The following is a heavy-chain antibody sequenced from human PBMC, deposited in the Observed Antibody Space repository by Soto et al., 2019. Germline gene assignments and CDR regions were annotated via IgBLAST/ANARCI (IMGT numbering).Heavy chain of an antibody. Sequence: SETLSLTCTVSGGSISGYYWSWIRQPPGKGLEYIGYIYYSGSTNYNPSLKSRVTISVDTSKNQFSLKLSSVTAADTAVYYCARHDAGSYPNYWGQGTLVTVS. J-gene: IGHJ4*02. D-gene: IGHD3-10*01. CDR1: GGSISGYY. V-gene: IGHV4-59*08. CDR3: ARHDAGSYPNY. CDR2: IYYSGST.